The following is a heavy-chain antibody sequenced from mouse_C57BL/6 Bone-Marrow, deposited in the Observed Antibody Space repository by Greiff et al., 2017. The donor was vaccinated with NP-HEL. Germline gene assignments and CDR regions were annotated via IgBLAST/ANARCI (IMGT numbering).Heavy chain of an antibody. Sequence: VQLQESGAELARPGASVKLSCKASGYTFTSYGISWVKQRTGQGLEWIGEIYPRSGNTYYNEKFKGKATLTADKSSSTAYMELRSLTSEYSAVYFCARDDYDSYYFDYWGQGTTLTVSS. D-gene: IGHD2-4*01. CDR3: ARDDYDSYYFDY. V-gene: IGHV1-81*01. CDR1: GYTFTSYG. CDR2: IYPRSGNT. J-gene: IGHJ2*01.